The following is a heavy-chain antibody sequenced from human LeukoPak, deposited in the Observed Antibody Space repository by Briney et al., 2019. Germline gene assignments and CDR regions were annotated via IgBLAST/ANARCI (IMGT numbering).Heavy chain of an antibody. J-gene: IGHJ2*01. V-gene: IGHV3-23*01. Sequence: PGGSLRLSCAASGFTFSSYAMSWVRQAPGKGLEWVSATSGSGGSTYYADSVKGRFTISRDNSKNTLYLQMNSLRAEDTAVYYCAKSGARIAAAGWGAFYWYFDLWGRGTLVTVSS. CDR1: GFTFSSYA. CDR2: TSGSGGST. D-gene: IGHD6-13*01. CDR3: AKSGARIAAAGWGAFYWYFDL.